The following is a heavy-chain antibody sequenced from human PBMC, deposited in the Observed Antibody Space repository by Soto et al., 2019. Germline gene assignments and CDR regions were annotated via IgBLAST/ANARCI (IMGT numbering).Heavy chain of an antibody. J-gene: IGHJ3*02. Sequence: EVQLVESGGGLVKPGGSLRLSCAASGFTFSRYTMNWVRQAPGKGLEWVSSISSSSSYIYYAGSVKGRFNISRDNAKNSLYLQTNRLRAEESTVYYCASIQLVYDALDIWGQGTMVTVSS. CDR1: GFTFSRYT. V-gene: IGHV3-21*01. CDR3: ASIQLVYDALDI. D-gene: IGHD6-6*01. CDR2: ISSSSSYI.